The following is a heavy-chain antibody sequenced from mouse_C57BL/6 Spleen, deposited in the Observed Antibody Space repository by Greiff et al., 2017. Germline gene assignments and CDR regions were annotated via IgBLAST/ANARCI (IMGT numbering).Heavy chain of an antibody. J-gene: IGHJ1*03. D-gene: IGHD1-1*01. CDR2: IDPSDSYT. V-gene: IGHV1-59*01. CDR1: GYTFTSYW. CDR3: ARAEGGSSYRWYFDV. Sequence: QVQLKQPGAELVRPGTSVKLSCKASGYTFTSYWMHWVKQRPGQGLEWIGVIDPSDSYTNYNQKFKGKATLTVDTSSSTAYMQLSSLTSEDSAVYYCARAEGGSSYRWYFDVWGTGTTVTVSS.